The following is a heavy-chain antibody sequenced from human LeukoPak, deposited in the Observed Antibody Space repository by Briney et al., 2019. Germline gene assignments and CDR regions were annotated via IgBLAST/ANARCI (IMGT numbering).Heavy chain of an antibody. J-gene: IGHJ4*02. CDR2: ISAYNVNT. V-gene: IGHV1-18*01. CDR3: AREPFNYYDSSGYCDY. CDR1: GYTFTSYG. Sequence: ASVKVSCKASGYTFTSYGISWVRQAPGQGLEWMGWISAYNVNTNYAQKLQGRVTMTTDTSTRTAYMELRRLRSDDTAVYYCAREPFNYYDSSGYCDYWGQGTLVTVSS. D-gene: IGHD3-22*01.